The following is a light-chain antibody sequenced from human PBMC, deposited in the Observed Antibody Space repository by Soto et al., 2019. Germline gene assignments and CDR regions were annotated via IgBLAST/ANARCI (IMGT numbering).Light chain of an antibody. CDR2: DAS. CDR1: QSFSTS. CDR3: QQYYRYPFS. J-gene: IGKJ1*01. V-gene: IGKV1-5*01. Sequence: DIQMTQSPSSLSASVGDRVTVTCRASQSFSTSLAWYQQKPGKAPKLLIYDASILESGVPSRFSGSGSGTEFTLTISSLQPDDFATYYCQQYYRYPFSFGQGTTVEIK.